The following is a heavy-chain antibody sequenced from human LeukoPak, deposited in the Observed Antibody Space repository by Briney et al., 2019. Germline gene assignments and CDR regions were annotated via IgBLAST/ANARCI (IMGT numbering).Heavy chain of an antibody. J-gene: IGHJ4*02. V-gene: IGHV1-18*01. Sequence: ASVKVSCKASGYTFTSYGISWVRQAPGQGLEWMGWISAYNGNTSYAQKLQGRVTMTTDTSTSTAYMELRSLRSDDTAVYYCARQTGYCSGGSCRWYYFDYWGQGTLVTVSS. CDR2: ISAYNGNT. D-gene: IGHD2-15*01. CDR1: GYTFTSYG. CDR3: ARQTGYCSGGSCRWYYFDY.